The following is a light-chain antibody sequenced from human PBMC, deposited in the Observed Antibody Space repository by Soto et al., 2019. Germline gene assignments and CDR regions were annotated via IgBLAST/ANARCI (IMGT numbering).Light chain of an antibody. V-gene: IGKV1-39*01. CDR1: QSISSY. J-gene: IGKJ5*01. Sequence: TQFPSAHLAFLGTSVTITCRASQSISSYLNWYQQKPGKAPKLLIYAASNLQSGVPSRFIGSGSGTDFTLTISSLQPEDFATYYCQQSYSTLITFGQGTRLEIK. CDR3: QQSYSTLIT. CDR2: AAS.